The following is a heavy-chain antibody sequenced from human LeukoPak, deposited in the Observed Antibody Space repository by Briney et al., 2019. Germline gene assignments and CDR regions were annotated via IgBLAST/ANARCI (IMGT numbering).Heavy chain of an antibody. CDR2: ISSSSSYI. D-gene: IGHD2-2*02. Sequence: PGRSLRLSCTASGFTFGDYAMSWVRQAPGKGLEWVSSISSSSSYIYYADSVKGRFTISRDNAKNSLYLQMNSLRAEDTAVYYCARDGYCSSTSCYKGITFYYYYMDVWGKGTTVTVSS. CDR3: ARDGYCSSTSCYKGITFYYYYMDV. CDR1: GFTFGDYA. V-gene: IGHV3-21*01. J-gene: IGHJ6*03.